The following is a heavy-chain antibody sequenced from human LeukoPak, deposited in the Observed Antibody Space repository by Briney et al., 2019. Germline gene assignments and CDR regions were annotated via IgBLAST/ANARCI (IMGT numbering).Heavy chain of an antibody. J-gene: IGHJ5*02. D-gene: IGHD3-10*01. CDR2: INPNSGGT. CDR3: ARSYYYGSGSRVDWFDP. Sequence: GASVKVSCRASGYTFTGYYMHWVRQAPGQGLEWMGRINPNSGGTNYAQKFQGRVTMTRDTSISTAYMELSRLRSDDTAVYYCARSYYYGSGSRVDWFDPWAREPWSPSPQ. CDR1: GYTFTGYY. V-gene: IGHV1-2*06.